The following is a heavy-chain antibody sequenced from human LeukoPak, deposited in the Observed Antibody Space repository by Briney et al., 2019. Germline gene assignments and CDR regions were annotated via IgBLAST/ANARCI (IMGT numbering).Heavy chain of an antibody. CDR1: GFTFSSYS. Sequence: PGGSLRLSCAASGFTFSSYSMNWVRQAPGKGLEWVSSISSSSSYIYYADSVKGRFTISRDNAKNSLYLQMNSLRAEDTAVYYCASARVGPKTKYCTSTSCYVHPPGPDAFDIWGQGTMVTVSS. CDR3: ASARVGPKTKYCTSTSCYVHPPGPDAFDI. D-gene: IGHD2-2*01. CDR2: ISSSSSYI. V-gene: IGHV3-21*01. J-gene: IGHJ3*02.